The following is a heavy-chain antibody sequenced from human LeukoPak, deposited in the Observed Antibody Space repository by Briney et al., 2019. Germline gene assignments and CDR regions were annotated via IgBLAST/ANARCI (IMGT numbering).Heavy chain of an antibody. V-gene: IGHV5-51*01. CDR3: ARTGYCSGGSCYPWYFDY. D-gene: IGHD2-15*01. J-gene: IGHJ4*02. Sequence: GESLKISCKGSGYSFTSYWIGWVRQMPGKGLEWMGIIYPGDSDTRYSPSFQGQVTISADKSISTAYLQWSSLKASDTAMYYCARTGYCSGGSCYPWYFDYWGQGTLVTVSS. CDR1: GYSFTSYW. CDR2: IYPGDSDT.